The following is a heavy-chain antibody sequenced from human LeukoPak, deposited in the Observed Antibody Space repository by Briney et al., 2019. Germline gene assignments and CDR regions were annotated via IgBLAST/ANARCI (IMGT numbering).Heavy chain of an antibody. CDR3: ARGGRGLRFLEWSKPLFDY. Sequence: SETLSLTCTVSGDSISSGDYYWSWIRQPAGKGLEWIGRISSSGSTNYNPSLKSRVTISVDTSKNQFSLKLSSVTAADTAVYYCARGGRGLRFLEWSKPLFDYWGQGTLVTVSS. V-gene: IGHV4-61*02. CDR2: ISSSGST. J-gene: IGHJ4*02. CDR1: GDSISSGDYY. D-gene: IGHD3-3*01.